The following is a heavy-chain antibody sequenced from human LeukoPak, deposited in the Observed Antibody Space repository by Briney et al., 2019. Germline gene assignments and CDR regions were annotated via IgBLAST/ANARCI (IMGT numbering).Heavy chain of an antibody. CDR1: GFIFSTYS. V-gene: IGHV3-48*04. J-gene: IGHJ3*02. CDR2: ISSSGSTI. D-gene: IGHD6-19*01. Sequence: GGSLRLSCAASGFIFSTYSINWIRQAPGKGLEWVSYISSSGSTIYYADSVKGRFTISRDNAKNSLYLQMNSLRAEDTAVYYCARGSSGWFDAFDIWGQGTMVTVSS. CDR3: ARGSSGWFDAFDI.